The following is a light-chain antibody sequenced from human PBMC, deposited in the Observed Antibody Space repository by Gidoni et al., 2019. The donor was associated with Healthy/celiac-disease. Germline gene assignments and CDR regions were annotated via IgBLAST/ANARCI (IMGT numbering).Light chain of an antibody. J-gene: IGKJ4*01. CDR1: QSVSSN. CDR3: QQYNNWPPKIT. CDR2: GAS. Sequence: EIVMTQSPATLSVSPGERATLSCRASQSVSSNLAWYQQKPCQAPRLLIYGASTRATGIPARFSGSGSGTEFTLTISSLQSEDFAVYYCQQYNNWPPKITFGGGTKVEIK. V-gene: IGKV3-15*01.